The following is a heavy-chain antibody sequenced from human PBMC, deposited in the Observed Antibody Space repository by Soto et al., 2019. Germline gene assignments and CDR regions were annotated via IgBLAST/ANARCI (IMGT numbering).Heavy chain of an antibody. D-gene: IGHD1-26*01. Sequence: GGSLRLSCAASGFTFSSYSMNWVRQAPGKGLEWVSYISSSSNSIYYADSVKGRFTISRDNAKNTLYLQMNSLRAEDTAVYYCAREPWGELQPKRYYYYYGMDVWGQGTTVTVSS. CDR3: AREPWGELQPKRYYYYYGMDV. CDR1: GFTFSSYS. J-gene: IGHJ6*02. CDR2: ISSSSNSI. V-gene: IGHV3-48*01.